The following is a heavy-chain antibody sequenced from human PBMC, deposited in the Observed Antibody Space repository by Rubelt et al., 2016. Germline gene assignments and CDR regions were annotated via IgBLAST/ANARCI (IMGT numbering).Heavy chain of an antibody. Sequence: VQLVESGGGLIQPGGSLRLSCAASGFTVSSTYMNWVRQAPGKGLEWVSYISRSGSTIYYADSVRGRFTISRDNTKNSLYLQMNSLRAEDTAVYYCARDLVGVYYWGQGTLVTVSS. CDR3: ARDLVGVYY. V-gene: IGHV3-48*04. CDR1: GFTVSSTY. CDR2: ISRSGSTI. J-gene: IGHJ4*02. D-gene: IGHD1-26*01.